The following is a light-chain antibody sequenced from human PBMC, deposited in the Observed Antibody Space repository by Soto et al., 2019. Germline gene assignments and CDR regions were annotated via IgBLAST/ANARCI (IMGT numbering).Light chain of an antibody. CDR1: QTVASN. CDR3: QQYHNWPPQYT. V-gene: IGKV3-15*01. Sequence: EIVMTQSPASLSVSPGEGATLSCRASQTVASNLAWYPQKPGQGPRLLIHGASTRATGVPARFSGSGSGTDFTLTISSLQSEDFAVYYCQQYHNWPPQYTFGQGTKLQIK. J-gene: IGKJ2*01. CDR2: GAS.